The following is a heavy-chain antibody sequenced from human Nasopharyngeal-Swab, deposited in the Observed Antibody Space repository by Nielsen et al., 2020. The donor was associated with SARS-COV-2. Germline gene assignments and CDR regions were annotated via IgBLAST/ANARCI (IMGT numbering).Heavy chain of an antibody. J-gene: IGHJ4*02. CDR1: GFTFSSYG. V-gene: IGHV3-30*18. Sequence: GESLKISCAASGFTFSSYGMHWVRQAPGKGLEWVAVISYGGSNKYYADSVKGRFTISRDNSKNTLYLQMNSLRAEDTAVYYCAKGRIAVAGPLDYWGQGTLVTVSS. CDR3: AKGRIAVAGPLDY. D-gene: IGHD6-19*01. CDR2: ISYGGSNK.